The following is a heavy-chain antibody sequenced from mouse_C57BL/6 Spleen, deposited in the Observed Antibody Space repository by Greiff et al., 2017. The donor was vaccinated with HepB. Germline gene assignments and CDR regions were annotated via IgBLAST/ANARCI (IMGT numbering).Heavy chain of an antibody. Sequence: QVQLKQSGAELARPGASVKLSCKASGYTFTSYGISWVKQRTGQGLEWIGEIYPRSGNTYYNEKFKGKATLTADKSSSTAYMELRSLTSEDSAVYFWARSPPPGIYDGYYFDYWGQGTTLTVSS. CDR2: IYPRSGNT. CDR1: GYTFTSYG. D-gene: IGHD2-3*01. J-gene: IGHJ2*01. V-gene: IGHV1-81*01. CDR3: ARSPPPGIYDGYYFDY.